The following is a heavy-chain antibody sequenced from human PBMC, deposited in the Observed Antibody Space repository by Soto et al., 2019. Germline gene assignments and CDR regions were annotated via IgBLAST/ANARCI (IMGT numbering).Heavy chain of an antibody. J-gene: IGHJ5*02. D-gene: IGHD2-2*01. V-gene: IGHV3-30*18. CDR3: AKDNCISTSCYRLYNWFDP. Sequence: QVQLVESGGGVVQPGRSLRLSCAASGLTFSSYGMHWVRQAPGKGLEWVAVISYGGSNKYYADSVKGRFTISRDNSKNTLYLQMNNLRAEDTAVYYCAKDNCISTSCYRLYNWFDPWGQGTLVTVSS. CDR2: ISYGGSNK. CDR1: GLTFSSYG.